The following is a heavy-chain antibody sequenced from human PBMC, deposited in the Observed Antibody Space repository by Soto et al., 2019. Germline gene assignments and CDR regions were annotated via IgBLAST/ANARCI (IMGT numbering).Heavy chain of an antibody. CDR3: ARAQVVVAAVYYYYGMDV. Sequence: GGSLRLSCAASGFTFSSYAMHWVRQAPGKGLEWVAVISYDGSNKYYADSVKGRFTISRDNSKNTLYLQMNSLRAEDTAVYYCARAQVVVAAVYYYYGMDVWGQGTTVTVSS. J-gene: IGHJ6*02. D-gene: IGHD2-15*01. CDR2: ISYDGSNK. V-gene: IGHV3-30-3*01. CDR1: GFTFSSYA.